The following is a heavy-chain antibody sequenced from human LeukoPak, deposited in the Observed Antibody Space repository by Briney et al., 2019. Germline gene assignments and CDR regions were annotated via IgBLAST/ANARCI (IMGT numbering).Heavy chain of an antibody. CDR3: ARSYYDYVWGSYRTDY. CDR1: GFTFSSYW. D-gene: IGHD3-16*02. CDR2: INRDGSEK. Sequence: GGSLRLSCAASGFTFSSYWMSWVRQAPGKGLEWVANINRDGSEKYYVDSVKGRFTISRDNAKNSLYLQMNSLRAEDTAVYYCARSYYDYVWGSYRTDYWGQGTLVTVSS. J-gene: IGHJ4*02. V-gene: IGHV3-7*01.